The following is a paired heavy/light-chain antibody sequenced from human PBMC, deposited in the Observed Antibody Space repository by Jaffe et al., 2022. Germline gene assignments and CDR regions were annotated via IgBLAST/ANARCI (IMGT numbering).Heavy chain of an antibody. J-gene: IGHJ4*02. CDR3: ARDNSGWDY. D-gene: IGHD6-19*01. Sequence: EVQLVESGGGLVQPGGSLSLSCAASGFIFSNYDMNWVRQAPGKGLEWVSFISSTTTTIYYADSVKGRFTISRDNGKNSLYLQMNSLRVEDTAVYYCARDNSGWDYWGQGTLVTVSS. CDR1: GFIFSNYD. V-gene: IGHV3-48*01. CDR2: ISSTTTTI.
Light chain of an antibody. CDR2: RNN. CDR1: SSNIGTNY. CDR3: IAWDDSRSGPV. Sequence: QSVVTQPPSASGTPGQRVTISCSGSSSNIGTNYVYWYQQEVPGTAPKLLIYRNNQRPSGVPDRFSGSKSGTSASLAISGLRSEDEADYYCIAWDDSRSGPVFGGGTKLTVL. V-gene: IGLV1-47*01. J-gene: IGLJ3*02.